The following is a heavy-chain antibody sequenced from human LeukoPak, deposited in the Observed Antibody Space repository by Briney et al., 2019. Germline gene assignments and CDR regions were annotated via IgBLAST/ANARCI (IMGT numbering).Heavy chain of an antibody. CDR2: IRYDGSNK. CDR3: ANAGIAVAGTIVD. V-gene: IGHV3-30*02. J-gene: IGHJ4*02. CDR1: GFTFSSYG. Sequence: GGSLRLSCAASGFTFSSYGMHWVRQAPGKGLEWVAFIRYDGSNKYYADPVKGRFTISRDNSKNTLYLQMNSLRAEDTAVYYCANAGIAVAGTIVDWGQGTLVTVSS. D-gene: IGHD6-19*01.